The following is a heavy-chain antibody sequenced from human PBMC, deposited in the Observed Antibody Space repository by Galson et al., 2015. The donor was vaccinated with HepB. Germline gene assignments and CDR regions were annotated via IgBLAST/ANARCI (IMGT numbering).Heavy chain of an antibody. V-gene: IGHV3-33*01. Sequence: SLRLSCAASGFIFRHFGMHWVRQAPGKGLEWVAVIWRDGSNIDFVDSVKGRFTISRDNSKNTLYLQMNSLRAEDTAVYYCARDLSWGSYFDYWGVGTLVTVSS. J-gene: IGHJ4*03. CDR1: GFIFRHFG. CDR3: ARDLSWGSYFDY. CDR2: IWRDGSNI. D-gene: IGHD3-16*01.